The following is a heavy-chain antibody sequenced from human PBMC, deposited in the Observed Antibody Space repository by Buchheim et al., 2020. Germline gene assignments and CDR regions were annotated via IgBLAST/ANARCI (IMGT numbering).Heavy chain of an antibody. CDR3: ARGPTWGITMVRGASRFDP. D-gene: IGHD3-10*01. CDR1: GGSFSGYY. V-gene: IGHV4-34*01. J-gene: IGHJ5*02. Sequence: QVRLQQWGAGLLKPSETLSLTCAVYGGSFSGYYWSWIRQPPGKGLEWIGEINHSGSTNYNPSLKSRVTISVDTSKNQFSLKLSSVTAADTAVYYCARGPTWGITMVRGASRFDPWGQGTL. CDR2: INHSGST.